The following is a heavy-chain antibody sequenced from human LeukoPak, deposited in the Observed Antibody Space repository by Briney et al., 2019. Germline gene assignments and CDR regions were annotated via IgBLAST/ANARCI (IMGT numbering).Heavy chain of an antibody. Sequence: SETLSLTCTVSGYSISSGYYWGWIRQPPGKGLEWIGSIYHSGSTYYNPSLKSRVTISVDTSKNQFSLKLSSVTAADTAVYYCASFASHYYGSGSYYHPLDYWGQGTLVTVSS. CDR3: ASFASHYYGSGSYYHPLDY. CDR2: IYHSGST. J-gene: IGHJ4*02. CDR1: GYSISSGYY. D-gene: IGHD3-10*01. V-gene: IGHV4-38-2*02.